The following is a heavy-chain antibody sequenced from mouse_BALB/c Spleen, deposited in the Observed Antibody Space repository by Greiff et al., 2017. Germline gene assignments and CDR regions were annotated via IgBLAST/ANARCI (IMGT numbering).Heavy chain of an antibody. V-gene: IGHV14-3*02. CDR3: ARSQYYYAMDY. CDR1: GFNIKDTY. Sequence: EVQLQQSGAELVKPGASVKLSCTASGFNIKDTYMHWVKQRPEQGLEWIGRIDPANGNTKYDPKFQGKATITADTSSNTAYLQLSSLTSEDTAVYYLARSQYYYAMDYWGQGTSVTVSS. J-gene: IGHJ4*01. CDR2: IDPANGNT.